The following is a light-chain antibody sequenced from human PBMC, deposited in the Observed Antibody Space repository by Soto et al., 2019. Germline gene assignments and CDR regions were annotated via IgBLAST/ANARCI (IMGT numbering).Light chain of an antibody. V-gene: IGKV4-1*01. Sequence: DIVMTQSPDSLAVSLGARATINCKASQSVLFNSRNKNYLAWYQQKPGQPPKLLIYWASTRESGVPDRFSGSGSGTDFTLTISSLQAEDVAVYYCQQYYTTPYTFGQGTKLEIK. CDR3: QQYYTTPYT. CDR2: WAS. CDR1: QSVLFNSRNKNY. J-gene: IGKJ2*01.